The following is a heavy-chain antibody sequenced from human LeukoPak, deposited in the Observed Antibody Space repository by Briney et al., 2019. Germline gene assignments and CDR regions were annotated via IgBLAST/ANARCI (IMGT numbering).Heavy chain of an antibody. CDR1: GYTFTSYG. Sequence: ASVKLSCKASGYTFTSYGISWVRQAPGQGLEWMGWISAYNGNTYYAHKLKGRVTMTTDTSTSTAYMELRSLRSDDTAVYYCARDGYYDSSCYYPFDYWGQETLVTVSS. D-gene: IGHD3-22*01. CDR2: ISAYNGNT. CDR3: ARDGYYDSSCYYPFDY. V-gene: IGHV1-18*01. J-gene: IGHJ4*02.